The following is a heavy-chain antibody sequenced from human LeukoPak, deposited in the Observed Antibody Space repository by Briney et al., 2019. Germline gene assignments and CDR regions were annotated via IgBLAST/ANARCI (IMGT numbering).Heavy chain of an antibody. CDR2: IIPIFGTA. CDR3: ARDSHEYYDFWSGYLSGAGRENYYYYYMDV. J-gene: IGHJ6*03. D-gene: IGHD3-3*01. Sequence: GASVKVSCKASGGTFSSYAISWVRQAPGQGLEWMGGIIPIFGTANYSQKFQGRVTITADKSTSTAYMELSILRSEDTVVYYCARDSHEYYDFWSGYLSGAGRENYYYYYMDVWGKGTTVTVSS. V-gene: IGHV1-69*06. CDR1: GGTFSSYA.